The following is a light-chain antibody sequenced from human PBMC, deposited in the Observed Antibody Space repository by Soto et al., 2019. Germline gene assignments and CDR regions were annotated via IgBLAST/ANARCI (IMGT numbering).Light chain of an antibody. CDR2: AAS. Sequence: DIQLTQSPSFLSASVGDRVTITCRASQGISSYLAWYQQKPGKAPKLLIYAASTFQSGVPSRFSGSGSGTAFTLTISSLQPEDFATYYCQQINSYPLTFGGGTKVEIK. CDR3: QQINSYPLT. CDR1: QGISSY. V-gene: IGKV1-9*01. J-gene: IGKJ4*01.